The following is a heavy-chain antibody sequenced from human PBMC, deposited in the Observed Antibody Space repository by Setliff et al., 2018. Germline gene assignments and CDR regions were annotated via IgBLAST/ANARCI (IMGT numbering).Heavy chain of an antibody. D-gene: IGHD3-9*01. Sequence: PSETLSLTCAVYGESFSNNYWSWIRQTPGKGLEWIGESNHGGSTSYHPSLKSRLTMSVDTSKNQLSLKLGSVTAADTAVYYCARERYFDWFFEDWGHGTLVTVSS. CDR2: SNHGGST. V-gene: IGHV4-34*01. J-gene: IGHJ4*01. CDR1: GESFSNNY. CDR3: ARERYFDWFFED.